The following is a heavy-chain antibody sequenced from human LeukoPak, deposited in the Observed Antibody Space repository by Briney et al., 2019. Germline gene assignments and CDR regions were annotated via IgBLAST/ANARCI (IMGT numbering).Heavy chain of an antibody. Sequence: PSETLSLTCTVSGDSISSYYWSWIRQPPGRGLEWIGFIYYTGSTKYNPSLKSRVTISVDTSKNQFFLKLSSVTAADTAVYYCARARGGYDANWFDPWGQGTLVTLSS. CDR2: IYYTGST. D-gene: IGHD5-12*01. V-gene: IGHV4-59*01. CDR3: ARARGGYDANWFDP. J-gene: IGHJ5*02. CDR1: GDSISSYY.